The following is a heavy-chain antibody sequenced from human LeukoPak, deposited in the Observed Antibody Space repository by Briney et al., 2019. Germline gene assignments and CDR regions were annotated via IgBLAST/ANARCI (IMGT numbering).Heavy chain of an antibody. V-gene: IGHV4-4*07. Sequence: SETLSLTCTVSGGSISNYYWSWIRQPAGKGLEWIGRIYTSETTNYNPSLKRRVTISVDTSKNQISLKLSSVTAADSAVYYCARDDQITGGGNWFDSWGQGTRVTVSS. CDR2: IYTSETT. CDR3: ARDDQITGGGNWFDS. D-gene: IGHD7-27*01. J-gene: IGHJ5*01. CDR1: GGSISNYY.